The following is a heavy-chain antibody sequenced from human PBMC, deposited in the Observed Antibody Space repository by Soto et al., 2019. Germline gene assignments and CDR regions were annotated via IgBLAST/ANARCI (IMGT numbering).Heavy chain of an antibody. Sequence: DVQLVETGGGWVQPGGSLRLSCAASGFTFSSYAMSWVLQAPGKGLEWVSAISGSGGSTYSADYVKGRFTISRDNYKNTLDLQMSSLRGEDTAVYYGAKRGQLGPFDYWGQGTLVNVSS. CDR3: AKRGQLGPFDY. D-gene: IGHD6-13*01. CDR1: GFTFSSYA. V-gene: IGHV3-23*04. CDR2: ISGSGGST. J-gene: IGHJ4*02.